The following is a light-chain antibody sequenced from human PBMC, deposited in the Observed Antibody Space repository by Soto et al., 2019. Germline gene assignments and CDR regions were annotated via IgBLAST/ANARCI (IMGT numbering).Light chain of an antibody. CDR1: QSVRGH. J-gene: IGKJ4*01. CDR2: DAS. Sequence: EIVLTQSPGTLSLSPGERATLSCRASQSVRGHLAWYQHKPGQAPRLLIYDASNRATGIPARFSGSGSGTDFTLTISSLEPEDFAVYYCQQRSNWLTFGGGTKVDNK. CDR3: QQRSNWLT. V-gene: IGKV3-11*01.